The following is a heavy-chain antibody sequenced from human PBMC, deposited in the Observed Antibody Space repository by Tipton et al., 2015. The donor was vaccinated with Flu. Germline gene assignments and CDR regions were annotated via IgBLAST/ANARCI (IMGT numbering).Heavy chain of an antibody. CDR2: ISSSGSYI. CDR1: GFTFSSYG. Sequence: QLVQSGGSVVQPGRSLRLSCAASGFTFSSYGMHWVRQAPGKGLEWVSSISSSGSYIYYADSVKGRFTISRDNAKNSLYLQMNSLRAEDTAVYYCARSVVPAAIDYWGQGTLVTVSS. CDR3: ARSVVPAAIDY. J-gene: IGHJ4*02. V-gene: IGHV3-21*01. D-gene: IGHD2-2*01.